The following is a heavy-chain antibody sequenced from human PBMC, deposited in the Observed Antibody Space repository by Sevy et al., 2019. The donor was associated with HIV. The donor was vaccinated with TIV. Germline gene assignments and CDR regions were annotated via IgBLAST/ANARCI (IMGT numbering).Heavy chain of an antibody. Sequence: GGSLRLSCAASGFTFSVYWMSWVRQAPGKGLEWVATMKEYGSDKDYVDSVKGRFTISRDNAKNSLYLQMNSLRAEDTAVYYCVREGVGGYSYSLDCWGQGTLVTVSS. D-gene: IGHD5-18*01. V-gene: IGHV3-7*01. CDR2: MKEYGSDK. CDR1: GFTFSVYW. CDR3: VREGVGGYSYSLDC. J-gene: IGHJ4*02.